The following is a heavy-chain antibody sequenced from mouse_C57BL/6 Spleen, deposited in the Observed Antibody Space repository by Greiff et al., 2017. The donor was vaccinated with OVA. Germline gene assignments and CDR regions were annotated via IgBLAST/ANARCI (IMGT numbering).Heavy chain of an antibody. V-gene: IGHV1-15*01. D-gene: IGHD1-1*01. CDR1: GYTFTDYE. J-gene: IGHJ3*01. Sequence: VQLQQSGAELVRPGASVTLSCKASGYTFTDYEMHWVKQTPVHGLEWIGAIDPETGGTAYNQKFKGKAILTADKSSSTAYMELRSLTSEDSAVYYCTRGDYYGSSYGFAYWGQGTLVTVSA. CDR3: TRGDYYGSSYGFAY. CDR2: IDPETGGT.